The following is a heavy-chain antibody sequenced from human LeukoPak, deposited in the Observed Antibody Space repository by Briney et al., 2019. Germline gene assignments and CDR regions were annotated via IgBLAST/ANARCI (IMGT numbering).Heavy chain of an antibody. CDR2: ISGSGRST. CDR1: EFTFSGYA. V-gene: IGHV3-23*01. Sequence: RAGGSLRLSCVASEFTFSGYAMSWVRQVPGKGLEWVSVISGSGRSTYYADSVKGRFTISRDNSKNTLYLQINSLRAEDTAVYYCAKDRQGFGFGEQLDYYYMDVWGKGTTVTVSS. CDR3: AKDRQGFGFGEQLDYYYMDV. J-gene: IGHJ6*03. D-gene: IGHD3-10*01.